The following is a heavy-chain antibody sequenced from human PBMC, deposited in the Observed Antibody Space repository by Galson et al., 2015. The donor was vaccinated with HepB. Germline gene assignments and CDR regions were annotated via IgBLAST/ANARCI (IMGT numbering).Heavy chain of an antibody. Sequence: DTLSLTCTVSSGSISSYYWSWIRQPPGKGLEWIGYIYYIGSTNYNPSLKSRVTISVDTSKNQFSLKLSSVTAADTAVYYRARGGQGAHYFDYWGQGTLVTVSS. CDR3: ARGGQGAHYFDY. J-gene: IGHJ4*02. CDR1: SGSISSYY. V-gene: IGHV4-59*01. D-gene: IGHD4/OR15-4a*01. CDR2: IYYIGST.